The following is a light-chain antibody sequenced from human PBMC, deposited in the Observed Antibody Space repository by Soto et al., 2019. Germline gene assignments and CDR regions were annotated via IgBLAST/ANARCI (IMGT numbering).Light chain of an antibody. J-gene: IGKJ2*01. Sequence: ETVMTQSPATLSVSPGERVFLSCRASQSVSGNLAWYLQRPGQAPRLLIYGASTRAAGVPARFSGSGAGTNFTLTISSLQSEDCAVYYCQQYNTWSYTFGQGTQLQI. CDR2: GAS. CDR1: QSVSGN. CDR3: QQYNTWSYT. V-gene: IGKV3-15*01.